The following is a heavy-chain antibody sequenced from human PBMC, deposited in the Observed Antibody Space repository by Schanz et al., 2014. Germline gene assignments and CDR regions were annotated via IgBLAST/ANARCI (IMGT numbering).Heavy chain of an antibody. V-gene: IGHV3-7*01. D-gene: IGHD2-15*01. CDR1: GFTFSSYA. Sequence: EVQLLESGGGLVQPGGSLRLSCAASGFTFSSYAMSWVRQAPGKGPEWVANIKHDGSVKDYVDSVEGRFTISRDNAKNSLCLQMNSLRAEDTAVYYCARDFLLEQLGYSHYYYAMDVWGQGTTVTVSS. J-gene: IGHJ6*02. CDR3: ARDFLLEQLGYSHYYYAMDV. CDR2: IKHDGSVK.